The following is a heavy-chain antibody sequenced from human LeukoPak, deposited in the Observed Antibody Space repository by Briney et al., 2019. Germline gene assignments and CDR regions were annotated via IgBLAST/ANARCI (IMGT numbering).Heavy chain of an antibody. Sequence: GGSLRLSCAASGFTFSNYAMEWVRQAPGKGLEWVSSLSSTSINIYYADSVKGRFTISRDNAKNSLCLQMNSLRAEDTAVYYCARLSMTSYGKYYFEYWGQGTLVTVSS. D-gene: IGHD3-10*01. J-gene: IGHJ4*02. CDR2: LSSTSINI. V-gene: IGHV3-21*01. CDR3: ARLSMTSYGKYYFEY. CDR1: GFTFSNYA.